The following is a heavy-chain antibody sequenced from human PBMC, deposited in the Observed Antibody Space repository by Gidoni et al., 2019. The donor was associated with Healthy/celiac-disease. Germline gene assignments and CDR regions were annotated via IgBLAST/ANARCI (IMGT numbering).Heavy chain of an antibody. D-gene: IGHD1-7*01. Sequence: EVQLLESGGGLVQPGGSLRLSCAASGFTFSSYAMSWVRQAPGKGLEWVSAVSGSGGSTYYADSVKGRFTISRDNSKNTLYLQMNSLRAEDTAVYYCAKCITGTTGLPYYFDYWGQGTLVTVSS. V-gene: IGHV3-23*01. J-gene: IGHJ4*02. CDR2: VSGSGGST. CDR3: AKCITGTTGLPYYFDY. CDR1: GFTFSSYA.